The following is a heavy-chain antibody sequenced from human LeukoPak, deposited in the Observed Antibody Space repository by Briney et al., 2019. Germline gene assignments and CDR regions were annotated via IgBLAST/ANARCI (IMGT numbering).Heavy chain of an antibody. V-gene: IGHV3-30*04. J-gene: IGHJ5*01. CDR1: GFTFSSYA. CDR2: ISYDGSNK. CDR3: ASGQQLGWFDS. Sequence: GGSLRLSCAASGFTFSSYAMHWVRQAPGKGLEWVAVISYDGSNKYYADSVKGRFTISRDNSKNTLYLQMNSLRAEDTAVYYCASGQQLGWFDSWGQGTLVTVSS. D-gene: IGHD6-13*01.